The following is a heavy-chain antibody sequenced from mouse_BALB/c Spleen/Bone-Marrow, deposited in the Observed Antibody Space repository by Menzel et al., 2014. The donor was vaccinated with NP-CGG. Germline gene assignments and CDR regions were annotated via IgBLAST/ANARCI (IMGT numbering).Heavy chain of an antibody. J-gene: IGHJ1*01. CDR2: IWAGGST. V-gene: IGHV2-9*02. CDR1: GFSLTNYG. CDR3: ARKDYGSRGGYFDV. D-gene: IGHD1-1*01. Sequence: VQLQESGPGLVAPSQSLSITCTVSGFSLTNYGVHWVRQPPGKGLEWLGLIWAGGSTNYNSALMSRLSISKDNSKSQVFLKMNGLQTDDTAMYYCARKDYGSRGGYFDVRGAGTSFTGSS.